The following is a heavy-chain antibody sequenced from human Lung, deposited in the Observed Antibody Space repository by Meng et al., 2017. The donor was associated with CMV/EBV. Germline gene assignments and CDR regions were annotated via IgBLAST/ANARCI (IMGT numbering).Heavy chain of an antibody. Sequence: GGSLRLSCAASGFTFSGYYMSWIRQAPGKGLEWLSYITYTGDAIYYADSVKGRFTVSRDNAKNSLYLQMNNLRAEDTAVYYCARGSNWGGYPWGQGTMVNVSS. V-gene: IGHV3-11*01. CDR3: ARGSNWGGYP. J-gene: IGHJ3*01. CDR1: GFTFSGYY. D-gene: IGHD7-27*01. CDR2: ITYTGDAI.